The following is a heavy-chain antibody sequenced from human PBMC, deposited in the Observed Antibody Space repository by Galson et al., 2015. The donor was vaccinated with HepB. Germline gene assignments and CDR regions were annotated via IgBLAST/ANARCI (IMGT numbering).Heavy chain of an antibody. D-gene: IGHD6-13*01. CDR1: GGTFSSYA. CDR3: AKDGSSSPFFDY. CDR2: IIPIFGTA. J-gene: IGHJ4*02. Sequence: SVKVSCKASGGTFSSYAISWVRQAPGQGLEWMGGIIPIFGTANYAQKFQGRVTITADESTSTAYMELSSLRAEDTAVYYCAKDGSSSPFFDYWGQGTLVTVSS. V-gene: IGHV1-69*13.